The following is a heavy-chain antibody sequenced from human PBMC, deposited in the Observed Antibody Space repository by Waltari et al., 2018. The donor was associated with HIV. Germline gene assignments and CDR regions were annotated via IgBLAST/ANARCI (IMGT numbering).Heavy chain of an antibody. CDR3: ARVGGTCYGY. CDR1: GFGFNRYW. CDR2: IKQDGSEK. Sequence: EVQLVESGGDLVQPGGSLRLSCVASGFGFNRYWLSWVGQVPGKGLEWVANIKQDGSEKYYTDSVRGRFNISRDNAKNATYLQLDRLRVEDTAIYYCARVGGTCYGYWGQGTLVTVSS. V-gene: IGHV3-7*01. D-gene: IGHD2-15*01. J-gene: IGHJ4*02.